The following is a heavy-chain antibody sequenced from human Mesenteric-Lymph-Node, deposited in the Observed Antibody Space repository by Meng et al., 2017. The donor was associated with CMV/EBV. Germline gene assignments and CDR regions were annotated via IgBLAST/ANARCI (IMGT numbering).Heavy chain of an antibody. V-gene: IGHV3-23*01. CDR3: AKDRARGIVVVPAAGPGFDP. D-gene: IGHD2-2*01. Sequence: GESLKISCAASGFTFSSYAMSWVRQAPGKGLEWVSAISDSGDSTYYADSVKGRFTISRANSKNTLYLQMNSLRAEDTAVYYCAKDRARGIVVVPAAGPGFDPWGQGTLVTVSS. CDR2: ISDSGDST. J-gene: IGHJ5*02. CDR1: GFTFSSYA.